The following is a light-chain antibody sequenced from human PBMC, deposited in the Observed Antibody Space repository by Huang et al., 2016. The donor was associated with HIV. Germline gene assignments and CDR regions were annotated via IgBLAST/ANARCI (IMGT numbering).Light chain of an antibody. CDR3: QQANTSLVA. Sequence: DFQMTQSPSSVSAFVGDRVTITCRASQGISSLLGWYQQRPGTAPKVLIYGGSTLQSGVPSRFSGSGSGTEVTLTISSLQTEDSGTYYCQQANTSLVAYGPGTKVEIK. J-gene: IGKJ3*01. V-gene: IGKV1D-12*01. CDR1: QGISSL. CDR2: GGS.